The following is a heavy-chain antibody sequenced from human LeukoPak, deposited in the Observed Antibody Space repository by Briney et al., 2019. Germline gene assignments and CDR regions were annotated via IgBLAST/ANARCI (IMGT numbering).Heavy chain of an antibody. CDR2: ISGGGETT. CDR1: GFTFTSYA. Sequence: GGSLRLSCAASGFTFTSYAMSWVRQAPGKGLEWVSAISGGGETTDYADSVKGRFTISRDNSENTLYLQMNSLRADDTALYYCARSAYSSGWYRLAIDYWGQGTLVIVSS. D-gene: IGHD6-19*01. J-gene: IGHJ4*02. CDR3: ARSAYSSGWYRLAIDY. V-gene: IGHV3-23*01.